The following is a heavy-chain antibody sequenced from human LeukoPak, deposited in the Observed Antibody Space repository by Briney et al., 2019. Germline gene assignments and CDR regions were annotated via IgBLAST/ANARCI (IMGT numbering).Heavy chain of an antibody. Sequence: PSETLSLTCTVSGGSISSSSYYWGWIRQPPGQGLEWIGSIYYSGSTYYNPSLKSRVTISVDTSKNQFSLKLSSVTAADTAVYYCARHRHAYYYDSSGHDAFDIWGQGTMVAVSS. CDR3: ARHRHAYYYDSSGHDAFDI. V-gene: IGHV4-39*01. CDR2: IYYSGST. CDR1: GGSISSSSYY. D-gene: IGHD3-22*01. J-gene: IGHJ3*02.